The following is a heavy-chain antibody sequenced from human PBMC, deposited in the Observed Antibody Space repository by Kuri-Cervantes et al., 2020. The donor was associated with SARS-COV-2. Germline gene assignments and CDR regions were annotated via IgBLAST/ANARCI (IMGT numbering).Heavy chain of an antibody. CDR1: GYSISSSNW. Sequence: LRLSCAVSGYSISSSNWWGWIRQPPGKGLEWIGYIYYSGSTYYNPSLKSRVTMSVDTSKNQFSLKLSSVTALDTAVYYCAGRGHSYGYEGYYYYMDVWGKGTTVTVSS. CDR3: AGRGHSYGYEGYYYYMDV. V-gene: IGHV4-28*01. D-gene: IGHD5-18*01. J-gene: IGHJ6*03. CDR2: IYYSGST.